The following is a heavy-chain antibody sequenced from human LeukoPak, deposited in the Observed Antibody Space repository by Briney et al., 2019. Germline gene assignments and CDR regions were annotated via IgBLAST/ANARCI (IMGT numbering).Heavy chain of an antibody. D-gene: IGHD3-10*01. CDR3: ARDSPYYYGSGSATYYMDV. V-gene: IGHV4-4*07. CDR2: MYSSGS. J-gene: IGHJ6*03. Sequence: KPSETLSVTCTVSGDSISSYYLSWIRQTAGKGLEWIGRMYSSGSNYNPSLKSRVTMSIDTSTNQLSLKLSSVTAADTAVYYCARDSPYYYGSGSATYYMDVWGKGTTVTISS. CDR1: GDSISSYY.